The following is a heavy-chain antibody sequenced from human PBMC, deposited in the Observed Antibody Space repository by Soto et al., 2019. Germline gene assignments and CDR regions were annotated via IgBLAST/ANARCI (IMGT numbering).Heavy chain of an antibody. CDR2: IYYSGST. Sequence: QVQLQESGPGLVKPSETLSLTCTVSGGSISSYYWSWIRQPPGKGLEWIGYIYYSGSTNYNPSLTSRVTISVDTSKNQFSLKLSSVTAADTAVYSCARRGGAHYYFDYWGQGTLVTVSS. CDR1: GGSISSYY. V-gene: IGHV4-59*01. J-gene: IGHJ4*02. CDR3: ARRGGAHYYFDY. D-gene: IGHD1-26*01.